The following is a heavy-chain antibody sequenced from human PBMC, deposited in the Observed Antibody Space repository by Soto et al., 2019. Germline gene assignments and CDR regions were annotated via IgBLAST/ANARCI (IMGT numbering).Heavy chain of an antibody. CDR2: IKEDGGEK. CDR1: RFTFSGYW. V-gene: IGHV3-7*01. J-gene: IGHJ3*02. Sequence: EVQLVESGGDLVQPGGSLRLSCADSRFTFSGYWMYWVRQAPGKGLYWVANIKEDGGEKNYVDSVRGRFTISRDNAKNALYLQMYSLRAEDTAVYYSSRGARIWGQGTMATVS. CDR3: SRGARI.